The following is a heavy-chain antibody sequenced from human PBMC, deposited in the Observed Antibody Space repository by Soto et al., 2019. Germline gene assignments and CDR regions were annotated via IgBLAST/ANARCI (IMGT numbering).Heavy chain of an antibody. D-gene: IGHD3-9*01. CDR1: GGTFSSYA. J-gene: IGHJ6*02. CDR3: ARSSGYYDILTGPP. CDR2: IIPIFGTA. V-gene: IGHV1-69*13. Sequence: SVKVSCKASGGTFSSYAISWVRQAPGQGLEWMGGIIPIFGTANYAQKFQGRVTITADESTSTAYMELSSLRSEDTAVYYCARSSGYYDILTGPPWGQGTTVTVSS.